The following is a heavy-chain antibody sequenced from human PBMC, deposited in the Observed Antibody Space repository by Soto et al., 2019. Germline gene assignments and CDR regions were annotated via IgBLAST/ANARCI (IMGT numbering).Heavy chain of an antibody. V-gene: IGHV4-34*01. Sequence: PSETLSLTCAVYGGSFSGYYWSWIRQPPGKGLEWIGEINHSGSTNYNPSLKSRVTISVDTSKNQFSLKLSSVTAADTAVHYCAGTYGSGTIDYWGQGTLVTVSS. J-gene: IGHJ4*02. CDR3: AGTYGSGTIDY. CDR1: GGSFSGYY. D-gene: IGHD3-10*01. CDR2: INHSGST.